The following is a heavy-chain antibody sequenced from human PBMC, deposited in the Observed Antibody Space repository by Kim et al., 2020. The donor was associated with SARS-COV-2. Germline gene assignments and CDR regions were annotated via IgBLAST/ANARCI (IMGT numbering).Heavy chain of an antibody. D-gene: IGHD3-9*01. J-gene: IGHJ3*02. CDR1: GFTFSSYG. Sequence: GGSLRLSCAASGFTFSSYGMRWVRQAPGKGLEWVAVIWGGGGSKYYVDSVKGRFTISRDNSKNTLYLQMNSLRAEDTAVYFCVRGEALRYCDWLGVSVAFDMWGHGTMVTVSS. CDR3: VRGEALRYCDWLGVSVAFDM. V-gene: IGHV3-33*01. CDR2: IWGGGGSK.